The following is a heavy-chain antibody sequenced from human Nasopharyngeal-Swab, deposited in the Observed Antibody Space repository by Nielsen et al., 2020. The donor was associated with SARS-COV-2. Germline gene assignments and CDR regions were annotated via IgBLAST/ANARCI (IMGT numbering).Heavy chain of an antibody. Sequence: ASVKVSCKASGYTFTSYGISWVRQAPGQGLEGMGWISAYNGNTNYAQKLQGRVTMTTDTSTSTAYMELRSLRSDDTAVYYCAGEMDLGRAFDYWGQGTLVTVSS. CDR1: GYTFTSYG. CDR3: AGEMDLGRAFDY. D-gene: IGHD3/OR15-3a*01. V-gene: IGHV1-18*01. CDR2: ISAYNGNT. J-gene: IGHJ4*02.